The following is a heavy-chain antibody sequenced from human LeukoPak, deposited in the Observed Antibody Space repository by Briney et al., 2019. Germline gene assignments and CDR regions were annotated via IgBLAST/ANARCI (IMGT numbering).Heavy chain of an antibody. J-gene: IGHJ4*02. CDR1: GFTFSNYG. D-gene: IGHD6-19*01. Sequence: PGGSLRLSCAASGFTFSNYGMHWVRQALGKGLEWVAVIWYDGSNKYYADSVKGRFTISRDNSKNTLYLLMNSLRAEDTAVYYCARGSLGTIAVAGTLDYWGQGILVTVSS. CDR3: ARGSLGTIAVAGTLDY. V-gene: IGHV3-33*01. CDR2: IWYDGSNK.